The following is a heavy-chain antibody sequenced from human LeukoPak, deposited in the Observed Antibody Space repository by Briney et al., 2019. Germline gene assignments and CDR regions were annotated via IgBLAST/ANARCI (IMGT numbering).Heavy chain of an antibody. J-gene: IGHJ4*02. CDR1: GYTFTGYY. V-gene: IGHV1-46*01. CDR2: INPSGGST. D-gene: IGHD3-16*02. Sequence: GASVKVSCKASGYTFTGYYMHWVRQAPGQGLEWMGIINPSGGSTSYAQKFQGRVTLTRDTSTTTVYMELSSLRSENTAVYYCARDIPYEVTFGGVTVMGSFVLDYWGQGTLVTVSS. CDR3: ARDIPYEVTFGGVTVMGSFVLDY.